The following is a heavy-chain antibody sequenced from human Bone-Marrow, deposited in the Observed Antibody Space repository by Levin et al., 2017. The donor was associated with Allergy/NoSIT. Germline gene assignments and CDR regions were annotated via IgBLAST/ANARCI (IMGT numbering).Heavy chain of an antibody. D-gene: IGHD1-26*01. J-gene: IGHJ4*02. CDR1: GFTFSDHY. V-gene: IGHV3-72*01. CDR2: IRNKVNSYST. Sequence: GESLRLSCVGSGFTFSDHYMDWVRQAPGKGLEWVARIRNKVNSYSTEHAASVKGRFTISRDDLKNSLYLQMNSLKTEDTAVYYCTRGRSSGSWFDYWGQGTLVTVSS. CDR3: TRGRSSGSWFDY.